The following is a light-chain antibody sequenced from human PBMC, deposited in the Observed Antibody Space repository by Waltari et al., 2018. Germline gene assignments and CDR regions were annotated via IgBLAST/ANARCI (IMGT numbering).Light chain of an antibody. CDR2: AAS. CDR1: QTISIY. Sequence: IQMTQSPSSLSASVGDRVTITCRASQTISIYLNWYQQKPGRAPNLLIYAASSLQSGVPSRFSGSGSGTDFTLTISSLQPEDFATYYCQQSYSAPPTFGQGTKLEI. CDR3: QQSYSAPPT. J-gene: IGKJ2*01. V-gene: IGKV1-39*01.